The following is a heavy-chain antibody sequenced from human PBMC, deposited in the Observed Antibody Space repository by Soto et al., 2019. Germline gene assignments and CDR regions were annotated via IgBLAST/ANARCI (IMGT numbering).Heavy chain of an antibody. CDR3: ARARDYHYYGSGSYYTYFDY. D-gene: IGHD3-10*01. V-gene: IGHV4-31*03. CDR1: GCSISSGGYY. J-gene: IGHJ4*02. Sequence: PSETLSLTCTVSGCSISSGGYYWSWIRQHPGKGLEWIGYIYYSGSTYYNPSLKSRVTISVDTSKNQFSLKLSSVTAADTAVYYCARARDYHYYGSGSYYTYFDYWGQGTLVTVSS. CDR2: IYYSGST.